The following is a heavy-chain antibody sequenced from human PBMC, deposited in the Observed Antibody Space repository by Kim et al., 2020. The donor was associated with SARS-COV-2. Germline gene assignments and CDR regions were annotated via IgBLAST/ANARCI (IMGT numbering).Heavy chain of an antibody. CDR1: GGSISSYY. CDR2: IYYSGST. V-gene: IGHV4-59*08. J-gene: IGHJ4*02. Sequence: SETLSLTCTVSGGSISSYYWSWIRQPPGKGLEWIGYIYYSGSTNYNPSLKSRVTISVDTSKNQFSLKLSSVTAADTAVYYCARHRGLRGGEPPTKYYFDYWGQGTLVTVSS. D-gene: IGHD3-16*01. CDR3: ARHRGLRGGEPPTKYYFDY.